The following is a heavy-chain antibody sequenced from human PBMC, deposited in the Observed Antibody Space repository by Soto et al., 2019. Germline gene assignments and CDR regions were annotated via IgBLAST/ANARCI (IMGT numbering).Heavy chain of an antibody. V-gene: IGHV4-38-2*02. CDR3: ARDQSLYYYDSSGYFPANSYYGMAV. Sequence: SEARSVTWGGSGGSISTCYYCGWSRQPAGKGLEWFGSIYHSGSTYYNPSLKSRVTISVDTSKNQFSLKLSSVTAADTAVYYCARDQSLYYYDSSGYFPANSYYGMAVWGQGTTVT. D-gene: IGHD3-22*01. CDR1: GGSISTCYY. CDR2: IYHSGST. J-gene: IGHJ6*02.